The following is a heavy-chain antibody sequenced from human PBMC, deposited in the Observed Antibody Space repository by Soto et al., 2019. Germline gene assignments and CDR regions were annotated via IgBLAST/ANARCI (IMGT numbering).Heavy chain of an antibody. Sequence: QVQLVESGGGVVQPGRSLRLSCAASGFTFSSYAMHWVRQAPGKGLEWVAVISYDGSNKYYADSVKGRFTISRDNSKYTLYLQMNSLRAEDTAVYYCASPLWRNDYNWGYFDLWGRGTLVTVSS. CDR2: ISYDGSNK. CDR1: GFTFSSYA. V-gene: IGHV3-30-3*01. CDR3: ASPLWRNDYNWGYFDL. J-gene: IGHJ2*01. D-gene: IGHD4-4*01.